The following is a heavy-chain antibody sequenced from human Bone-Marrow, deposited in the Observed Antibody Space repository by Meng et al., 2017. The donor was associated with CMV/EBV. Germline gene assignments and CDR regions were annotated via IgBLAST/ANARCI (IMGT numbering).Heavy chain of an antibody. Sequence: KVSCKGSGFTFSNYWIGWVCQMPGKGLEWMGIIYPGDSDTRYSPSFQGQVTISADKSINTAYPQWSSLHASDTGMYYCARNWGGDYWGQGTLVTVSS. CDR3: ARNWGGDY. D-gene: IGHD7-27*01. CDR1: GFTFSNYW. V-gene: IGHV5-51*01. J-gene: IGHJ4*02. CDR2: IYPGDSDT.